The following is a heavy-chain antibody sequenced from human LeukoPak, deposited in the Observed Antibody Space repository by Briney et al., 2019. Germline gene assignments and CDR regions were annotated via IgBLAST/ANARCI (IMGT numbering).Heavy chain of an antibody. V-gene: IGHV3-30-3*01. CDR3: AREAGGRYSPYYYGMDV. D-gene: IGHD3-9*01. Sequence: GRSLRLSCAASVFTFSSYAMHWVRQAPGKGLEWVAVISYDGSNKYYADSVKGRFTISRDNSKNTLYLQMNSLRAEDTAVYYCAREAGGRYSPYYYGMDVWGQGTTVTVSS. CDR1: VFTFSSYA. J-gene: IGHJ6*02. CDR2: ISYDGSNK.